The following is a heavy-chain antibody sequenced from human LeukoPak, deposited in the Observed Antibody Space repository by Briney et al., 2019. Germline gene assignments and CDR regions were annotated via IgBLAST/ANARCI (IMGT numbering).Heavy chain of an antibody. CDR2: IYTSGST. J-gene: IGHJ6*03. D-gene: IGHD2-2*01. CDR1: GGSISPYY. CDR3: AREAVVVPAAMGYYYYMDV. V-gene: IGHV4-4*07. Sequence: SETLSLTCTVSGGSISPYYWSWIRQPAGKGLEWIGRIYTSGSTNYNPSLKSRVTMSVDTSKNQFSLKLSSVTAADTAVYYCAREAVVVPAAMGYYYYMDVWGKGTTVTVSS.